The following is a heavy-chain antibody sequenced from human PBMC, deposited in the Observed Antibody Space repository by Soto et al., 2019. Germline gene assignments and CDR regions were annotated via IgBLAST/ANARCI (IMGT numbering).Heavy chain of an antibody. J-gene: IGHJ5*02. V-gene: IGHV1-18*01. CDR1: GYTFTTYG. CDR3: ARGPRSSPLFDP. Sequence: QVQLVQSGAEVKKPGASVTVSCNASGYTFTTYGITWVRQAPGQGLEWMGWISDYNGNTNYAQKFQGRVTVTIDTSTATAYMELRSLRSDDTAVYYCARGPRSSPLFDPWGQGTLVTVSS. CDR2: ISDYNGNT.